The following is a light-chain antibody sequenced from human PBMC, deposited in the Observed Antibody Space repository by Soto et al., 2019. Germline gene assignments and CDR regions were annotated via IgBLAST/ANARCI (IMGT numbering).Light chain of an antibody. CDR3: SSYTSTRTL. Sequence: QSALTQPASVSGSPGQSITISCTGTSNDVGAYKYVSWYQPLPGKAPKLMIYEVSNRPSGVSNRFSGSKSGNTASLTISGLQAEEEADYYCSSYTSTRTLFGGGTKLTVL. CDR2: EVS. J-gene: IGLJ3*02. CDR1: SNDVGAYKY. V-gene: IGLV2-14*01.